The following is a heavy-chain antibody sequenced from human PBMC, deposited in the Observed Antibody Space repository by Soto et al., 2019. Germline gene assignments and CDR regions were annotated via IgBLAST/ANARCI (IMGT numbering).Heavy chain of an antibody. D-gene: IGHD6-25*01. CDR2: IKEDGTMT. J-gene: IGHJ4*02. Sequence: VQLVESGGGLVQPGGSLRLSCATSGFSFSSFWMAWVRQAPGKGLEWLANIKEDGTMTYYLESVKGRFTISRDNAKNSLFLPIDGRTADDTGVYYCARAGAYKRHAYWGLGTLVIVSS. V-gene: IGHV3-7*04. CDR1: GFSFSSFW. CDR3: ARAGAYKRHAY.